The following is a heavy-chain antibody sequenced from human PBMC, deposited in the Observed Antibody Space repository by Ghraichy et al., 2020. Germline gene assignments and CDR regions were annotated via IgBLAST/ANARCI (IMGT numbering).Heavy chain of an antibody. D-gene: IGHD2-2*01. CDR1: GGSVSSGSYY. J-gene: IGHJ6*02. CDR2: IYYSGST. Sequence: SETLSLTCIVSGGSVSSGSYYWSWIRQPPGKGLEWIGYIYYSGSTNYNPSLKSRVTISVDTSKNQFSLKLSSVTAADTAVYYCARDVVVVPAAQGDYYYYGMDVWGQGTTVTVSS. CDR3: ARDVVVVPAAQGDYYYYGMDV. V-gene: IGHV4-61*01.